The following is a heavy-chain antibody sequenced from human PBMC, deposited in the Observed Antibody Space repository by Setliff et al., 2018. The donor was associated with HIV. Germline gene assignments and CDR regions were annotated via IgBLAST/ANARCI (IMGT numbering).Heavy chain of an antibody. J-gene: IGHJ3*02. CDR2: ISGSGGST. Sequence: GGSLRLSCAASGFTFSTYPMSWVRQAPGKGLEWVSGISGSGGSTYYADSVKGRFTISRDNSKNTLNLQMNSLRGEDTAVYYCARHSDWYGNDAFDIWGQGTRVTVSS. CDR1: GFTFSTYP. D-gene: IGHD6-19*01. V-gene: IGHV3-23*01. CDR3: ARHSDWYGNDAFDI.